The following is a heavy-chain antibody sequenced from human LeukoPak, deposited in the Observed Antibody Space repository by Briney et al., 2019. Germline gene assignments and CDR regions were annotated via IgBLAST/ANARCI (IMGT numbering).Heavy chain of an antibody. D-gene: IGHD1-7*01. CDR3: ARSGGVNWNYPQDY. CDR1: GGTFSSYA. V-gene: IGHV1-18*01. Sequence: ASVKVSCKASGGTFSSYAISWVRQAPGQGLEWMGWISAYNGNTNYAQKLQGRVTMTTDTSTSTAYMELRSLRSDDTAVYYCARSGGVNWNYPQDYWGQGTLVTVSS. CDR2: ISAYNGNT. J-gene: IGHJ4*02.